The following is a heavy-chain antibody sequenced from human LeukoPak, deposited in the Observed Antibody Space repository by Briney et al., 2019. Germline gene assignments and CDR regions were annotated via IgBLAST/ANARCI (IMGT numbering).Heavy chain of an antibody. CDR3: ARDNLSGGWNPYYYYGMDV. V-gene: IGHV3-33*01. Sequence: GGSLRLSCAASGFTFSSYGMHWVRQAPGKGLEWVAVIWYDGSNKYYADSVKGRFTISRDNSKNTLYLQMNSLRAEDTAVYYCARDNLSGGWNPYYYYGMDVWGQGTTVTVSS. CDR1: GFTFSSYG. CDR2: IWYDGSNK. J-gene: IGHJ6*02. D-gene: IGHD6-19*01.